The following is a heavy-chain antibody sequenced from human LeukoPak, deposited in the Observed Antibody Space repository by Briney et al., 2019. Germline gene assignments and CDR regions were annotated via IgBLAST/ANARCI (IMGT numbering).Heavy chain of an antibody. CDR2: ISGSSSTT. V-gene: IGHV3-48*04. Sequence: GGSLRLSCAASGFTFSSYSMNWVRQAPGKGLEWVSYISGSSSTTYYADSVKGRFTISRDNAKNSLYLQMNSLRAEDTAVYYCARATRPLLGGPYGYWGQGTLVTVSS. CDR3: ARATRPLLGGPYGY. J-gene: IGHJ4*02. CDR1: GFTFSSYS. D-gene: IGHD1-14*01.